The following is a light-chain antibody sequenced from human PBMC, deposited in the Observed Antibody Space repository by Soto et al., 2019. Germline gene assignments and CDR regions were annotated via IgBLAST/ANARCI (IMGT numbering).Light chain of an antibody. CDR3: QQYNNWPWT. CDR2: GAS. Sequence: EIVMTQSSATLSVSPGERATLSCRASQSVATNLAWYQQKPGQPPRLLIYGASTRATGIPARFSGSGSGTEFTLTISSLQSVDFAVYSCQQYNNWPWTLGQGTKWIS. CDR1: QSVATN. J-gene: IGKJ1*01. V-gene: IGKV3-15*01.